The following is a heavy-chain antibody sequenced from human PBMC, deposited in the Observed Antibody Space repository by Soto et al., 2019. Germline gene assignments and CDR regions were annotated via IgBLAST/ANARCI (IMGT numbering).Heavy chain of an antibody. CDR2: INHSGST. J-gene: IGHJ5*01. Sequence: SETLSLTCAVYGGSFSGYYWSWIRQPPGKGLEWIGEINHSGSTNYNPSLKSRVTISVDTSKNQFSLKMSSVTAADTAVYYCARGQSHIEVDVASSNWYDSSRQGTLDIGSS. D-gene: IGHD2-15*01. V-gene: IGHV4-34*01. CDR3: ARGQSHIEVDVASSNWYDS. CDR1: GGSFSGYY.